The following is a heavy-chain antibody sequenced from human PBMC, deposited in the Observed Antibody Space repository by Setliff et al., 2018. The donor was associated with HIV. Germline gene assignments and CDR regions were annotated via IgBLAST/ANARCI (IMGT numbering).Heavy chain of an antibody. CDR1: GASISTYY. CDR3: ARDRGSYNFWSGLARGDNWFDP. V-gene: IGHV4-59*01. J-gene: IGHJ5*02. Sequence: SETLSLTCTVSGASISTYYWSWIRRPPGKGLEWIGYIFYSGSSNYNPSLKSRVTVSVDTSKNQFSLNLTSVTAADTAVYYCARDRGSYNFWSGLARGDNWFDPWGQGTLVTVSS. CDR2: IFYSGSS. D-gene: IGHD3-3*01.